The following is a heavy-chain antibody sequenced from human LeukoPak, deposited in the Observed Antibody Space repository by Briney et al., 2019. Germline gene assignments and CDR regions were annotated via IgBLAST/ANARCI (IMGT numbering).Heavy chain of an antibody. CDR2: INYSGST. V-gene: IGHV4-39*01. CDR3: ARRRFLRGPDVVNPFDY. J-gene: IGHJ4*02. D-gene: IGHD5/OR15-5a*01. CDR1: GGSISSTYYY. Sequence: SETLSLTCTVSGGSISSTYYYWGWISQPPVKGLEWIGTINYSGSTYYNPSLKSRVTISVDTSKNQFSLKLSSVTAADTAVYYCARRRFLRGPDVVNPFDYWGQGTLVTVSS.